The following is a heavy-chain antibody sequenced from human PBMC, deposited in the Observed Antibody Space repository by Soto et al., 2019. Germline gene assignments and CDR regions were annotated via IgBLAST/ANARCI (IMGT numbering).Heavy chain of an antibody. Sequence: PGGSLRLSCAASGFTFSSYGMHWVRQAPGKGLEWVAVISYDGSNKYYADSVKGRFTISRDNSKNTLYLQMNSLRAEDTAVYYCAKDRFTIFGAPAWFDPWGKGTLVTVSS. V-gene: IGHV3-30*18. CDR2: ISYDGSNK. D-gene: IGHD3-3*01. CDR1: GFTFSSYG. CDR3: AKDRFTIFGAPAWFDP. J-gene: IGHJ5*02.